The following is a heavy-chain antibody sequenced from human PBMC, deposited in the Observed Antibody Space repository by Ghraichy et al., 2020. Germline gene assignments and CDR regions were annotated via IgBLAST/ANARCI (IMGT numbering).Heavy chain of an antibody. J-gene: IGHJ4*02. CDR1: GFTFDDYA. CDR3: AKDSSSSSGLDY. Sequence: SLNISCAASGFTFDDYAMHWVRQAPGKGLEWVSGISWNSGSIGYADSVKGRFTISRDNAKNSLYLQMNSLRAEDTALYYCAKDSSSSSGLDYWGQGTLVTVSS. CDR2: ISWNSGSI. D-gene: IGHD6-6*01. V-gene: IGHV3-9*01.